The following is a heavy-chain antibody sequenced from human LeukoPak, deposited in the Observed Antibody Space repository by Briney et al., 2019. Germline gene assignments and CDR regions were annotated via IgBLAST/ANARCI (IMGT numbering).Heavy chain of an antibody. D-gene: IGHD6-19*01. CDR2: IYSGGST. CDR3: ARPFIAVAGTGDY. V-gene: IGHV3-66*04. Sequence: GGSLRLSCAASGFTFSNAWMSWVRQAPGKGLEWVSVIYSGGSTYYADSVKGRFTISRDNSKNTLYLQMNSLRAEDTAVYHCARPFIAVAGTGDYWGQGTLVTVSS. CDR1: GFTFSNAW. J-gene: IGHJ4*02.